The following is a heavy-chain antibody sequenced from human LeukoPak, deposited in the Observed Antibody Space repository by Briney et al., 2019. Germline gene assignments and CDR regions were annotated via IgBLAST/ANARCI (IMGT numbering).Heavy chain of an antibody. CDR2: IRYDGTNK. Sequence: GGSLRLSCAASGFTFSSHGMHWVRQAPGKGLEWVAFIRYDGTNKYYADSMKGRFNISRDNFKNTLYLQMNSLRAEDTAVYYCAKDNYYGDYEVTSIFGVDWGQGTLVTVPS. V-gene: IGHV3-30*02. J-gene: IGHJ4*02. CDR3: AKDNYYGDYEVTSIFGVD. CDR1: GFTFSSHG. D-gene: IGHD4-17*01.